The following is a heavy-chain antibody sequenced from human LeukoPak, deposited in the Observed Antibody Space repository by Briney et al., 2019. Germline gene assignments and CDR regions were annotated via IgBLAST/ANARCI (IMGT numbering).Heavy chain of an antibody. D-gene: IGHD2-2*01. Sequence: SETLSLTCTVSGGSISSYYWSWIRQPPGKGLEWIGYIYYSGSTNYNPSLKSRVTISVDTSKNQFSLKLSSVTAADTAVYYCARSVPAATNWFDPWGQGTLVTVSS. CDR2: IYYSGST. CDR3: ARSVPAATNWFDP. J-gene: IGHJ5*02. CDR1: GGSISSYY. V-gene: IGHV4-59*08.